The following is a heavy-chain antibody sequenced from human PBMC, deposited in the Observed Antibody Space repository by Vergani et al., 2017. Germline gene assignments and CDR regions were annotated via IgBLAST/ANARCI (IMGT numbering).Heavy chain of an antibody. CDR3: AKLGGKQLSRNWFDP. CDR2: IYHSGST. J-gene: IGHJ5*02. V-gene: IGHV4-38-2*02. Sequence: QVQLQESGPGLVKPSETLSLTCTVSGYSISSGYYWGWIRQPPGKGLEWIGSIYHSGSTYYNPSLKSRVTISVDTSKNQFSLKLSSVTAADTAVYYCAKLGGKQLSRNWFDPWGQGTLVTVSS. CDR1: GYSISSGYY. D-gene: IGHD6-6*01.